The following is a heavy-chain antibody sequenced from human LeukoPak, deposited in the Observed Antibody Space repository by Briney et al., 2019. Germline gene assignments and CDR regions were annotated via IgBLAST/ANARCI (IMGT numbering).Heavy chain of an antibody. V-gene: IGHV3-53*01. D-gene: IGHD3-22*01. J-gene: IGHJ4*02. CDR3: ASEDCYDSSGYNY. CDR1: GFSFSNYW. CDR2: IYSGGST. Sequence: GGSLRLSCAASGFSFSNYWMSWVRQAPGKGLEWVSVIYSGGSTYYADSVKGRFTISRDNSKNTLYLQMNSLRAEDTAVYYCASEDCYDSSGYNYWGQGTLVTVSS.